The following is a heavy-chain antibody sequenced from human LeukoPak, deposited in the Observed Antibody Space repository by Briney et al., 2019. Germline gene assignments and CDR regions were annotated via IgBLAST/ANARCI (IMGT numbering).Heavy chain of an antibody. CDR3: ARGKLRYFDWLWEFDY. D-gene: IGHD3-9*01. CDR2: IYHSGST. Sequence: SETLSLTCTLSGGSISTYYWSWIRQPPGKGLEWIGYIYHSGSTNYNPSLKSRVTISVDTSKNQFSLKLSSVTAADTAVYYCARGKLRYFDWLWEFDYWGQGTLVTVSS. V-gene: IGHV4-59*01. CDR1: GGSISTYY. J-gene: IGHJ4*02.